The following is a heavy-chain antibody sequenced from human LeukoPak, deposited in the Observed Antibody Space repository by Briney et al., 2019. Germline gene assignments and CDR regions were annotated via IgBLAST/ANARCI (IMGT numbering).Heavy chain of an antibody. CDR3: AREDYGDYGYAFDI. CDR1: GGSISSSSYY. D-gene: IGHD4-17*01. V-gene: IGHV4-39*07. CDR2: IYYSGST. Sequence: SETLSLTCTVSGGSISSSSYYWGWIRQPPGTGLEWIGSIYYSGSTYYNPSLKSRVTVSVDTSKNQFSLKLSSVTAADTAVYYCAREDYGDYGYAFDIWGQGTMVTVSS. J-gene: IGHJ3*02.